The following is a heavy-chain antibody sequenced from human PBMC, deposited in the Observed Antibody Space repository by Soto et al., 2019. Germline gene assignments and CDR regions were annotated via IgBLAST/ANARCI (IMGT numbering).Heavy chain of an antibody. CDR2: TYFRSKWYN. D-gene: IGHD3-16*01. CDR1: GDRVSDNSLG. CDR3: ARDLGFGSHYYYGMDV. J-gene: IGHJ6*02. Sequence: QTLSLPFAISGDRVSDNSLGCNLIRHSPSRGLEWLARTYFRSKWYNDFAVSVKSRITINPDTSKNQFSLQLNSVTPEDTAVYYCARDLGFGSHYYYGMDVWGQGTTVTVSS. V-gene: IGHV6-1*01.